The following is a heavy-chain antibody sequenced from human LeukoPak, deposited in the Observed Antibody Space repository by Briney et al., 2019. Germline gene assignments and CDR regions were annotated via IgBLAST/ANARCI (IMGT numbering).Heavy chain of an antibody. D-gene: IGHD3-22*01. CDR2: INSGSST. CDR1: GFTFSHHW. CDR3: ARGGDSSGSVRTAFDI. Sequence: GGSLRLSCAASGFTFSHHWMHWVRQVPGKGLYCVSVINSGSSTYYADPVKGRFTISRDNSKNTLYLQMDSLRAEDTAVYYCARGGDSSGSVRTAFDIWGQGTMVTVSS. V-gene: IGHV3-53*01. J-gene: IGHJ3*02.